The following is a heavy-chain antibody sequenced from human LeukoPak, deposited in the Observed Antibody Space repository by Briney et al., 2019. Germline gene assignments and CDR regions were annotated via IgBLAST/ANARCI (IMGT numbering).Heavy chain of an antibody. CDR3: ARALAYYDSSGYSPYNWFDP. V-gene: IGHV3-21*01. CDR2: ISSSSSYI. J-gene: IGHJ5*02. CDR1: GFTFSSYS. Sequence: PGGSLRLSCAASGFTFSSYSMNWVRQAPGKGLHWVSSISSSSSYIYYADSVKGRFTISRDNAKNSLYLQMNSLRAEDTAVYYCARALAYYDSSGYSPYNWFDPWGQGTLVTVSS. D-gene: IGHD3-22*01.